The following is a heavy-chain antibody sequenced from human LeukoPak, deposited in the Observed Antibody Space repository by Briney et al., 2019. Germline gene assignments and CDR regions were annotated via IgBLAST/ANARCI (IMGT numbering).Heavy chain of an antibody. CDR2: ISGSGGST. Sequence: GASLRLSCAASGFTFSSYAMSWVRQAPGKGLEWVSAISGSGGSTYYADSVKGRFTISRDNSKNTLYLQMNSLRAEDTAVYYCAKPGKYQPHMDVWAKGPRSPSPQ. V-gene: IGHV3-23*01. J-gene: IGHJ6*04. CDR1: GFTFSSYA. CDR3: AKPGKYQPHMDV. D-gene: IGHD2-2*01.